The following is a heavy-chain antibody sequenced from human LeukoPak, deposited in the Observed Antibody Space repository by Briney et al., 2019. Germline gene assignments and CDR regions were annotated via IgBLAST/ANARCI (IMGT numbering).Heavy chain of an antibody. CDR3: AKGRNYYMDV. V-gene: IGHV3-30*02. CDR1: GFTFSNYG. J-gene: IGHJ6*03. CDR2: IRYDGSDK. Sequence: PGGSLRLSCATSGFTFSNYGIHWVRQAPGTGLEWVAFIRYDGSDKYYADSVKGRFTISRDNSKNTLYLQVNSLRPEDTAVYYCAKGRNYYMDVWGKGTTVTVSS.